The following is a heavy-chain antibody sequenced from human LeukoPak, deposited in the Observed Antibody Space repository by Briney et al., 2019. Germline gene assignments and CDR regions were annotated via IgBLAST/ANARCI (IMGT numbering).Heavy chain of an antibody. D-gene: IGHD2-15*01. CDR1: GGSISNYY. V-gene: IGHV4-59*12. Sequence: SETLSLTCTVSGGSISNYYWSWIRQPPGKGLEWIGNIDNSGSTRSNPSLESRVTTSVDKSKNQFSLKLNSVTAADTAVYFCARDLGYSDYWGQGTLVTVSS. CDR2: IDNSGST. J-gene: IGHJ4*02. CDR3: ARDLGYSDY.